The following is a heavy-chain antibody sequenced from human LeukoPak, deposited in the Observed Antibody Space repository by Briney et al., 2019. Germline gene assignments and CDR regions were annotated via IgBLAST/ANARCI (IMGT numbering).Heavy chain of an antibody. D-gene: IGHD3-10*01. J-gene: IGHJ4*02. CDR3: ARDFGYYGSGSYIH. V-gene: IGHV1-2*06. CDR2: INPNSGGT. Sequence: ASVKVSCKASGYTFTGYYMHWVRQAPGQGLEGMGRINPNSGGTNYAQKFQGRVTMTRDTSISTAYMELSRLRSDDTAVYYCARDFGYYGSGSYIHWGQGTLVTVSS. CDR1: GYTFTGYY.